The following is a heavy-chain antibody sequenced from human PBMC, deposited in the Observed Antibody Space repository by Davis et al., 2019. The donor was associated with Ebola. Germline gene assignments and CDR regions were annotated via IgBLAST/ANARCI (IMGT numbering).Heavy chain of an antibody. Sequence: PGGSLRLSCTVSGGSISSSSYYWGWIRQPPGKGLEWIGSISYSGNSYYNPSLKSRVILSIDTSKKQFSLKLSSVTAADTAIYYCASDQIYYFDSSDYSPGGYYFHYWGQGTLVTVSS. D-gene: IGHD3-22*01. CDR1: GGSISSSSYY. V-gene: IGHV4-39*07. J-gene: IGHJ4*02. CDR2: ISYSGNS. CDR3: ASDQIYYFDSSDYSPGGYYFHY.